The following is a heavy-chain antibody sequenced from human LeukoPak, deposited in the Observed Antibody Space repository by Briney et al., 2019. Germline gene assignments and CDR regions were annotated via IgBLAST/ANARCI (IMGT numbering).Heavy chain of an antibody. V-gene: IGHV4-34*01. Sequence: SETLSLTCAVYGGSFSGYYWNWIRQPPGKGLEWIGEINHSGSTNYNPSLKSRVTISVDTSKNQFSLKLSSVTAADTAVYYCARPLLWFGGSFDPWGQGTLVTVSS. CDR3: ARPLLWFGGSFDP. D-gene: IGHD3-10*01. J-gene: IGHJ5*02. CDR1: GGSFSGYY. CDR2: INHSGST.